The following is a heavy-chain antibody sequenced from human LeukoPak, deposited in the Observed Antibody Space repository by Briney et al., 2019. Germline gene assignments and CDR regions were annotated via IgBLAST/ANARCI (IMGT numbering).Heavy chain of an antibody. J-gene: IGHJ6*03. CDR1: GYTFTSYY. CDR2: INPSGGST. D-gene: IGHD2-2*02. CDR3: ARDLRAPNGAYQLLYRYYYMDV. Sequence: ASVKVSCKASGYTFTSYYMHWVRQAPGQGLEWMGIINPSGGSTSYAQKFQGRVTMTRDMSTSTVYMELSSLRSEDTAVYYCARDLRAPNGAYQLLYRYYYMDVWGKGTTVTVSS. V-gene: IGHV1-46*01.